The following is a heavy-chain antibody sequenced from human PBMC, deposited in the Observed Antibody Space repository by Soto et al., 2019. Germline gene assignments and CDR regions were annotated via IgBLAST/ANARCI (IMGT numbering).Heavy chain of an antibody. J-gene: IGHJ4*02. CDR3: ARDHYYGSGSYNYFDY. V-gene: IGHV1-3*01. CDR2: INAGNGNT. CDR1: GYTFISYA. D-gene: IGHD3-10*01. Sequence: QVQLVQSGAEVKKPGASVKISCKASGYTFISYAMHWVRQAPGQRLEWMGWINAGNGNTKYSQKFQGRVTITRDTSASTAYMELSSLRSEDTAVYYCARDHYYGSGSYNYFDYWGQGTLVTVSS.